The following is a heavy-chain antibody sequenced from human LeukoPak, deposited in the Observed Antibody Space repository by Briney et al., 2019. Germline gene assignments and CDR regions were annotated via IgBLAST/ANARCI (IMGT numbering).Heavy chain of an antibody. CDR3: ARLATVTIDY. CDR2: IYYSGST. V-gene: IGHV4-39*01. Sequence: SETLSLTCTVSGGYISSSSTHYWGWIRQPPGKGLEWIGSIYYSGSTYYNPSLKSRVTISVDTSKNQFSLKLSSVTAADTAVYYCARLATVTIDYWGQGTLVAVSS. D-gene: IGHD4-17*01. CDR1: GGYISSSSTHY. J-gene: IGHJ4*02.